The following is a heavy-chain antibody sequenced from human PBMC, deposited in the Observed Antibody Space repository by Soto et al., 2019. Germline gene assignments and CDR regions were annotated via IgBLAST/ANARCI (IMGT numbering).Heavy chain of an antibody. CDR3: ARTTVTTNYYYYYMDV. V-gene: IGHV4-4*02. Sequence: QVLLQESGPGLVKPSGTLSLTCAVSSDSISSSNWWSWVRQPPGKGLEWLGEIYHRGSTNYNPSLKSRVTISVDKSKNQCSLNLSSVTAADTAVYYCARTTVTTNYYYYYMDVWGKGTTVTVSS. J-gene: IGHJ6*03. CDR1: SDSISSSNW. D-gene: IGHD4-17*01. CDR2: IYHRGST.